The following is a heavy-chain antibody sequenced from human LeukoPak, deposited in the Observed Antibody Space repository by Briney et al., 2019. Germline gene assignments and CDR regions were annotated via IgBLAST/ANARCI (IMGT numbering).Heavy chain of an antibody. CDR1: GGSISSYY. J-gene: IGHJ5*02. V-gene: IGHV4-59*08. CDR2: IYYSGST. D-gene: IGHD6-13*01. Sequence: ETLSLTCTVSGGSISSYYWSWIRQPPGKGLEWIGYIYYSGSTNYNPSLKSRVTISVDTSKNQFSLKLSSVTAADTAAYYCARLAAAGTGPRFDPWGQGTLVTVSS. CDR3: ARLAAAGTGPRFDP.